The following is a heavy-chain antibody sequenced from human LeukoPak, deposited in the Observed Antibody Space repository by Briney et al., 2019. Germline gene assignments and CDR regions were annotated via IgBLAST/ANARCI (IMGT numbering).Heavy chain of an antibody. D-gene: IGHD3-22*01. J-gene: IGHJ4*02. Sequence: ASVKVSCKASGCNFTTFYLHWVRQAPGQGLEWMGIINPKNGATSYAQKLQGRVTIIRDMSTSTVFMELSSLRSEDTAVYYCATQGYAQGITTPFDYWGQGTLLTVSS. CDR2: INPKNGAT. CDR3: ATQGYAQGITTPFDY. CDR1: GCNFTTFY. V-gene: IGHV1-46*04.